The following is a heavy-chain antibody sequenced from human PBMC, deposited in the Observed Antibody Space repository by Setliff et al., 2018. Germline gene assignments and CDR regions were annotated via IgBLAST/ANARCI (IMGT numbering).Heavy chain of an antibody. Sequence: PSETLSLTCTVSGGSISSYYWSWIRQPAGKGLEWIGHIYIGGSANYNPSLKSRVTMSIDTSKNQFSLKLNSVTAAGMAVYYCAREQWLDPPGYYYMDVWAKGTTVTVSS. D-gene: IGHD6-19*01. V-gene: IGHV4-4*07. CDR2: IYIGGSA. CDR1: GGSISSYY. CDR3: AREQWLDPPGYYYMDV. J-gene: IGHJ6*03.